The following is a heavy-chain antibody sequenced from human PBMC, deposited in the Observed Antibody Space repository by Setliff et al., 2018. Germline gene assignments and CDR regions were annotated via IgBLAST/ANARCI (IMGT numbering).Heavy chain of an antibody. J-gene: IGHJ5*02. Sequence: GGSLRLSCAASGFTFSSYGMHWVRQAPDKGLEWVAVIWYDGSNKYYADSVKGRFTISRDNSKNTLYLQMNSLRPEDTAVYYCARTCSGSGCYAGLGSWGQGTPVTVSS. CDR1: GFTFSSYG. CDR2: IWYDGSNK. D-gene: IGHD2-15*01. V-gene: IGHV3-33*01. CDR3: ARTCSGSGCYAGLGS.